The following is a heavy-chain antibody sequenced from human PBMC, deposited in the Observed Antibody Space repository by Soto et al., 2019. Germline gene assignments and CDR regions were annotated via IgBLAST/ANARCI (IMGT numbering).Heavy chain of an antibody. V-gene: IGHV4-38-2*01. D-gene: IGHD3-10*01. J-gene: IGHJ5*01. CDR2: FHESGPT. Sequence: SETLSLTCDGSSSPGAAGGYWGWMREPPGKGREGLGCFHESGPTDYRPALKSRLAISVDLSKGQVSLSLTSVTAADTARYYCINSRGLSRADSWGRGIVVTVSS. CDR3: INSRGLSRADS. CDR1: SSPGAAGGY.